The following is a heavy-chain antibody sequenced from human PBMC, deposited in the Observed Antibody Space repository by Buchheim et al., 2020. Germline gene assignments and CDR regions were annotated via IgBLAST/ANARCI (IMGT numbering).Heavy chain of an antibody. J-gene: IGHJ6*02. D-gene: IGHD2-15*01. CDR1: GFTFSSYS. CDR3: ASLLLGYCSGGSCYSYYYGMDV. V-gene: IGHV3-48*01. Sequence: EVQLVESGGGLVQPGGSLRLSCAASGFTFSSYSMNWVRQAPGKGLEWVSYISSSSSTIYYADSVKGRFTISRDNAKNSLYLQMNSLRAEDTAVYYCASLLLGYCSGGSCYSYYYGMDVWGQGTT. CDR2: ISSSSSTI.